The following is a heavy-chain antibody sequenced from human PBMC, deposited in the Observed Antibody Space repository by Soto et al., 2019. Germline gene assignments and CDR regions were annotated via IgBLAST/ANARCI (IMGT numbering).Heavy chain of an antibody. Sequence: SVKVSCKASGGTFSSYAISWVRQAPGQGLEWMGGIIPIFGTANYAQKFQGRVTITADESTSTAYMELSSLRSEDTAVYYCARDSQGGYKVFDYWGQGTPVTVSS. D-gene: IGHD5-12*01. V-gene: IGHV1-69*13. J-gene: IGHJ4*02. CDR1: GGTFSSYA. CDR2: IIPIFGTA. CDR3: ARDSQGGYKVFDY.